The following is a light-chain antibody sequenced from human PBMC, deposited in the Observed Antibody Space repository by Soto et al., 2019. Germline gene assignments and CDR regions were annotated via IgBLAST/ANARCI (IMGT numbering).Light chain of an antibody. CDR2: GAS. CDR3: QQYNYWPPKVT. J-gene: IGKJ5*01. CDR1: QSVSSSY. Sequence: ELVLTQSPGTLSLSPGESATLSCRARQSVSSSYLAWYQQKPGQAPRLLIYGASTRATGIPARFSGSGSGTEFTLTISSLQSEDFAVYYCQQYNYWPPKVTFGQGTRLEI. V-gene: IGKV3-15*01.